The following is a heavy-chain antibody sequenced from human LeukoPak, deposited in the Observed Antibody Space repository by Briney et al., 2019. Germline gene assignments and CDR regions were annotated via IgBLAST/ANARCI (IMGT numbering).Heavy chain of an antibody. CDR3: ARDPACGGDCYTAGFDY. J-gene: IGHJ4*02. CDR1: GFTFSSYS. Sequence: GGSLRLSCAASGFTFSSYSMNWVRQAPGKGLEWVSSISSSSSYIYYADSVKGRFTISRDNAKNSLYLQMNSLRAEDTAVYYCARDPACGGDCYTAGFDYWSQGTLVTVSS. V-gene: IGHV3-21*01. CDR2: ISSSSSYI. D-gene: IGHD2-21*02.